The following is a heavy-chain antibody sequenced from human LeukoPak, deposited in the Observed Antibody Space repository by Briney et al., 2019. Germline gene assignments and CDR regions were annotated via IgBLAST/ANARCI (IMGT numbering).Heavy chain of an antibody. CDR3: AKDLGSSGAFDI. CDR1: GFTFSSYA. D-gene: IGHD6-25*01. V-gene: IGHV3-23*01. CDR2: ISGSGGST. J-gene: IGHJ3*02. Sequence: GGSLRLSCAASGFTFSSYAMSWVRQAPGKGLEWVSAISGSGGSTYYADSVKGRFTISRDNSKNSLYLQMNSLRTEDTALYYCAKDLGSSGAFDIWGQGTMVTVSS.